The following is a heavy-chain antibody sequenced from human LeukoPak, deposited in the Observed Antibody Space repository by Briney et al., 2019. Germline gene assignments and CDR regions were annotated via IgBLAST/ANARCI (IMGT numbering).Heavy chain of an antibody. V-gene: IGHV4-59*01. D-gene: IGHD3-22*01. CDR3: ARVGYYDGSDY. J-gene: IGHJ4*02. CDR2: IYYSGST. Sequence: SETLSLTCTVSGGSISSYYWSWIRQPPGKGLEWIGYIYYSGSTNYNPSLKSRVTISVDTSKNQFSLKLSSVTAADTAVYYCARVGYYDGSDYWGQGTLVTVSS. CDR1: GGSISSYY.